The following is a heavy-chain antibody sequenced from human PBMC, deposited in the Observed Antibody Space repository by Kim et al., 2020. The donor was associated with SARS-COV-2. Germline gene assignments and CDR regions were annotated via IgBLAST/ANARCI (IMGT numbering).Heavy chain of an antibody. CDR2: IYTSGST. Sequence: SETLSLTCTVSGGSISSGSYYWSWIRQPAGKGLEWIGRIYTSGSTNYNPSLKSRVTISVDTSKNQFSLKLSSVTAADTAVYYCARDHIVVVPAASDFHTNYYYYGMDVWGQGTTVTVSS. CDR3: ARDHIVVVPAASDFHTNYYYYGMDV. V-gene: IGHV4-61*02. CDR1: GGSISSGSYY. D-gene: IGHD2-2*01. J-gene: IGHJ6*02.